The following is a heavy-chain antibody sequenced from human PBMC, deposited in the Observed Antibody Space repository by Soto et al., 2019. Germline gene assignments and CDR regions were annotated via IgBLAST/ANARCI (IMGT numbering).Heavy chain of an antibody. CDR3: ARDRGYPDSFDI. CDR2: INSDGSTI. V-gene: IGHV3-74*01. CDR1: EFTISIYT. J-gene: IGHJ3*02. D-gene: IGHD3-10*01. Sequence: CGACEFTISIYTMNSFRQAPGKGLEWVSHINSDGSTIVYADSVKGRFTISRDNAKSTLFLQMNSLRVEDTAVYYCARDRGYPDSFDIWGQGTMVTVSS.